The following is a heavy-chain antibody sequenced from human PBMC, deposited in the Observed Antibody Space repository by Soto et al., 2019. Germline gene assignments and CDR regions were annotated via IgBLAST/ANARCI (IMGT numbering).Heavy chain of an antibody. J-gene: IGHJ6*02. CDR1: GYSISSGYY. Sequence: SETLSLTCAVSGYSISSGYYWGWIRQPPGKGLEWIGSIYHSGSTYYNPSLKSRVTISVDTSKNQFSLKLSSVTAADTAVYYCARDQLAPTYYYYGMDVWGQGTTVTISS. CDR3: ARDQLAPTYYYYGMDV. CDR2: IYHSGST. D-gene: IGHD1-1*01. V-gene: IGHV4-38-2*02.